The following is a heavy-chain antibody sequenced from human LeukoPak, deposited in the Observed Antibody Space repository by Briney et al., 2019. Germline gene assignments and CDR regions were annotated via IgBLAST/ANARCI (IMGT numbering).Heavy chain of an antibody. V-gene: IGHV3-23*01. CDR2: ISGSGGST. Sequence: PGGSLRLSCAASGFTFSSYAMSWVRQAPGKGLEWVSAISGSGGSTYYADSVKGRFTISRDNSKNTLYLQMNSLRAEDTAVYYCARGAAGYYDFWSGHIGGYGYYFDYWGQGTLVTVSS. D-gene: IGHD3-3*01. CDR3: ARGAAGYYDFWSGHIGGYGYYFDY. CDR1: GFTFSSYA. J-gene: IGHJ4*02.